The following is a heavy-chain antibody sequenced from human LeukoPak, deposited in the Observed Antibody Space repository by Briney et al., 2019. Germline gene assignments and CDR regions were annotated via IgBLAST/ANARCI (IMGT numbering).Heavy chain of an antibody. CDR1: GFTFSTYD. CDR2: ISTSGATM. Sequence: GGSLRLSCVTSGFTFSTYDMNWVRQAPGKGLEWISYISTSGATMHYADSVEGRFTISRDNARNSLYLQMNSLRAEDTAVYYCARGSFWGQGTLVTVSS. J-gene: IGHJ4*02. CDR3: ARGSF. V-gene: IGHV3-48*03.